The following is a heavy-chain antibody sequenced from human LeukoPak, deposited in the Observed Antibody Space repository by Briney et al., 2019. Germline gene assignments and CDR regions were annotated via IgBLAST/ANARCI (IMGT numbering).Heavy chain of an antibody. CDR1: GYSFTSYW. CDR3: ARQTQSSYDFWSGYPDY. Sequence: GESPKISCKGSGYSFTSYWIGWVRQMPGKGLEWMGIIYPGDSDTRYSPSFQGQVTISADKSISTAYLQWSSLKASDTAMYYCARQTQSSYDFWSGYPDYWGQGTLVTVSS. J-gene: IGHJ4*02. V-gene: IGHV5-51*01. CDR2: IYPGDSDT. D-gene: IGHD3-3*01.